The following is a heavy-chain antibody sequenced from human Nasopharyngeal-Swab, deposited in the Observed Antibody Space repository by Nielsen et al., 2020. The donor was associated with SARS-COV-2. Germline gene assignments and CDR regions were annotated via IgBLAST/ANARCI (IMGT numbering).Heavy chain of an antibody. CDR2: ISSSSSSI. CDR1: GFTFSSYS. J-gene: IGHJ4*02. Sequence: GESLKISCAASGFTFSSYSMNWVRQAPGKGLEWVSYISSSSSSIYYADSVKGRFTISRDNAKNSLCLQMDSLRDEDSAVYYCARDPAYYLGSGSYYPDYWGQGTLVTVSS. CDR3: ARDPAYYLGSGSYYPDY. V-gene: IGHV3-48*02. D-gene: IGHD3-10*01.